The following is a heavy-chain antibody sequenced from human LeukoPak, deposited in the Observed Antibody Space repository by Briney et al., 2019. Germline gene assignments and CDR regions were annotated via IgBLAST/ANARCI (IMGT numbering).Heavy chain of an antibody. Sequence: GGSLRLSCAASGFTFSSYAMSWVRQAPGKGLEWVPAISGSGGSTYYADSVKGRFTISRDNSKNTLYLQMNSLRAEDTAVYYCAKTAGSIVVASYDYWGQGTLVTVSS. CDR2: ISGSGGST. D-gene: IGHD3-22*01. CDR1: GFTFSSYA. J-gene: IGHJ4*02. CDR3: AKTAGSIVVASYDY. V-gene: IGHV3-23*01.